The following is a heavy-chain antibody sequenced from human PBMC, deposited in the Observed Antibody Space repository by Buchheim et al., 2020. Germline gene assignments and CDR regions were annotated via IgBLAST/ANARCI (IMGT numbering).Heavy chain of an antibody. CDR1: GFTFSSYE. CDR3: GDPDGY. D-gene: IGHD2-21*01. Sequence: EVQLVESGGGLVQPGGSLRLSCAASGFTFSSYEMNWVRQAPGKGLEWVAGINAGGSDKFYLDSVKGRFTISRDNANKLLYLQMNSLRVEDTAVYYCGDPDGYWGQGT. CDR2: INAGGSDK. V-gene: IGHV3-7*01. J-gene: IGHJ4*02.